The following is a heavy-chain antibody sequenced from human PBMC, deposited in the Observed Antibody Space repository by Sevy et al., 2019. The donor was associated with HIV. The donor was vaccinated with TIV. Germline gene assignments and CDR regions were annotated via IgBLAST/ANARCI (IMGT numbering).Heavy chain of an antibody. Sequence: APVKVSCKASGYTFTSYAMHWVRQAPGQRLEWMGWINAGNGNTKYSQKFQGRVTITRDTSASTAYMELSSLRSEDTAVYYCARSGSPSYYFDYWGQGTLVTVSS. CDR2: INAGNGNT. J-gene: IGHJ4*02. CDR1: GYTFTSYA. CDR3: ARSGSPSYYFDY. V-gene: IGHV1-3*01.